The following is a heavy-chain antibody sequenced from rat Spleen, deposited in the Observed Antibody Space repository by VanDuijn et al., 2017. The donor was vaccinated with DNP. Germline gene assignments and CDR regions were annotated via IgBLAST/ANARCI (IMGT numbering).Heavy chain of an antibody. J-gene: IGHJ4*01. CDR1: GFSITSNY. Sequence: EVQLQESGPGLVKPSQSLSLTCSVTGFSITSNYWGWIRKFPGNKMEWIGHISYSGGTSYNPSLKSRISITRDTSKNQFFLQLNSVTTEDTATYYCARYRYSTDYYYVGAMDAWGQGTSVTVSS. CDR3: ARYRYSTDYYYVGAMDA. CDR2: ISYSGGT. V-gene: IGHV3-1*01. D-gene: IGHD1-6*01.